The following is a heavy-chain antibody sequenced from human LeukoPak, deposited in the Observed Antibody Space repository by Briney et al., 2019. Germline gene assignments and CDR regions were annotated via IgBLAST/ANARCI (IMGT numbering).Heavy chain of an antibody. CDR1: GFTFSSYA. D-gene: IGHD3-3*01. CDR2: ISGSGSST. J-gene: IGHJ6*02. Sequence: GGSLRLSCAASGFTFSSYAMSWVRQAPGKGLEWVSAISGSGSSTYYADSVKGRFTISRDNSKNTLYLQMNSLRAEDTAVYYCAKDAYDFWSGYYYYYYGMDVWGQGTTVTVSS. CDR3: AKDAYDFWSGYYYYYYGMDV. V-gene: IGHV3-23*01.